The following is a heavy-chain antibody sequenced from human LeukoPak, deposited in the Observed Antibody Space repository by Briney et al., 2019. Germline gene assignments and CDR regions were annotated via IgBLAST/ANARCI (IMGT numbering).Heavy chain of an antibody. V-gene: IGHV3-30*02. CDR3: AKDGVATWDY. CDR2: IRYDGSNK. CDR1: GFTFSSYG. J-gene: IGHJ4*02. Sequence: PGGSLRLSCAASGFTFSSYGMHWVRQAPGKGLEWVAFIRYDGSNKYYADSVKGRFTNSRDNSKNTLYLQMNSLRAEDTAVYYCAKDGVATWDYWGQGTLVTVSS. D-gene: IGHD5-12*01.